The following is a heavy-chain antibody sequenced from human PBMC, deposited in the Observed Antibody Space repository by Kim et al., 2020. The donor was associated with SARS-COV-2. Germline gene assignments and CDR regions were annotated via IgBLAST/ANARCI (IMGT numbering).Heavy chain of an antibody. CDR2: INPNKGGA. J-gene: IGHJ4*02. D-gene: IGHD1-1*01. CDR3: ARVYGADWYDESFDS. Sequence: ASVKVSCTASGYTFTDYYLHWMRQAPGQGLEWMGWINPNKGGAHSAQKFQGRVTMTRDTSINTAYMELSSLKSDDTAVYYCARVYGADWYDESFDSWGQGTLVTVS. CDR1: GYTFTDYY. V-gene: IGHV1-2*02.